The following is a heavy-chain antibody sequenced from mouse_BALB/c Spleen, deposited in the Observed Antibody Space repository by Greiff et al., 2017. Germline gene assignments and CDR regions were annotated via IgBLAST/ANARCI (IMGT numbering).Heavy chain of an antibody. CDR3: ARDIEDYDYDGYAMDD. J-gene: IGHJ4*01. V-gene: IGHV7-3*02. Sequence: EVQGVESGGGLVQPGGSLRLSCATSGFTFTDYYMSWVRQPPGKALEWLGFIRNKANGYTTEYSASVKGRFTISRDNSQSILYLQMNTLRAEDSATYYCARDIEDYDYDGYAMDDWGQGTSVTVSS. D-gene: IGHD2-4*01. CDR2: IRNKANGYTT. CDR1: GFTFTDYY.